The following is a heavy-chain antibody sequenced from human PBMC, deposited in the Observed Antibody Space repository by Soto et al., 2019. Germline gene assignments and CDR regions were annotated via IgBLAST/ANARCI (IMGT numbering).Heavy chain of an antibody. CDR3: AREPVTTFHFDY. Sequence: QVQLQESGPGLVKPSQTLSLTCTVSGGSISSGDYYWSWIRQPPGKGLEWIGYIYYSGSTYYNPYTKSGVTISVEKPKHHFDLKLTSVTAAATAVYSRAREPVTTFHFDYWGQGTLVTVSS. J-gene: IGHJ4*02. CDR1: GGSISSGDYY. V-gene: IGHV4-30-4*01. CDR2: IYYSGST. D-gene: IGHD4-17*01.